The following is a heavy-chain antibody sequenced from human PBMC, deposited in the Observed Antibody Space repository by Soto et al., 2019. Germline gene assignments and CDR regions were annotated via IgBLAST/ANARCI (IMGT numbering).Heavy chain of an antibody. CDR1: GGSIISYH. V-gene: IGHV4-59*01. D-gene: IGHD2-2*01. Sequence: SETLSLTCTVSGGSIISYHWSWILQPPGKGLEWIGEVYNSGSTNYNPSLKNRVTISADTSRNHLSLSLSSVTAADTAVYFCAREMGYCTTTSCHAGPLYYYMDVWGKGTTVTVSS. CDR2: VYNSGST. CDR3: AREMGYCTTTSCHAGPLYYYMDV. J-gene: IGHJ6*03.